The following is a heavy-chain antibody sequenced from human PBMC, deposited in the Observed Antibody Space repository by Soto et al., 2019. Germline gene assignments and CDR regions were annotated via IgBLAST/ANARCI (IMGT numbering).Heavy chain of an antibody. Sequence: PGESLKISCKGSGYSFTSYWISWVRQMPGKGLEWMGRIDPSDSYTNYSPSFQGHVTISADKSISTAYLQWSSLKASDTAMYYCASSYCGGDCYPYYYYGMDVWGQGTTVTVSS. CDR1: GYSFTSYW. CDR3: ASSYCGGDCYPYYYYGMDV. D-gene: IGHD2-21*02. J-gene: IGHJ6*02. CDR2: IDPSDSYT. V-gene: IGHV5-10-1*01.